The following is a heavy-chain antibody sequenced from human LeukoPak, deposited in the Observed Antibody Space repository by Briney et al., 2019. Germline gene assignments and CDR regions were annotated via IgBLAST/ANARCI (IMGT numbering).Heavy chain of an antibody. CDR3: ATESIGYAY. Sequence: GASVKVSCKASGYTFTSYGISWVRQAPGQGLEWMGWISAYNGNTNYAQKFQGRVTMTEDTSTDTAYMELSSLRSEDTAVYYCATESIGYAYWGQGTLVTVSS. J-gene: IGHJ4*02. D-gene: IGHD3-16*01. CDR1: GYTFTSYG. V-gene: IGHV1-18*01. CDR2: ISAYNGNT.